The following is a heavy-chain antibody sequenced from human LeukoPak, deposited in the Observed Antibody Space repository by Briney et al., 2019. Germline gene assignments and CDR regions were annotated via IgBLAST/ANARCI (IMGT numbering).Heavy chain of an antibody. J-gene: IGHJ5*02. CDR2: IYYSGST. V-gene: IGHV4-39*07. D-gene: IGHD3-16*02. CDR1: GGSISSSSYY. Sequence: PSETLSLTCTVSGGSISSSSYYWGWIRQPPGKGLEWIGSIYYSGSTYYNPSLKSRVTISVDTSKNQFSLKLSSVTAADTAVYYCARRQPRVWGSYRPTPNWFDPWGQGTLVTVSS. CDR3: ARRQPRVWGSYRPTPNWFDP.